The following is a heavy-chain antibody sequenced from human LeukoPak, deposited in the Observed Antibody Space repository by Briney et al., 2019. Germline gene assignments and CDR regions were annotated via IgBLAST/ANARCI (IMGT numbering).Heavy chain of an antibody. D-gene: IGHD3-10*01. CDR2: IYYSGST. CDR1: GGSISSSSYY. V-gene: IGHV4-39*01. CDR3: ARRNPLLETFDI. J-gene: IGHJ3*02. Sequence: SETLSLTCTVSGGSISSSSYYWGWIRQPPGKGLEWIGSIYYSGSTYYNPSLKSRVTISVDTSKNQFSLKLSSVTAADTAVYYCARRNPLLETFDIWGQGTMVTVSS.